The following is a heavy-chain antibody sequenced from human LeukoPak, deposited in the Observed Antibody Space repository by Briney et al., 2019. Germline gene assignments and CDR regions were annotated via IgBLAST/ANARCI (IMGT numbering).Heavy chain of an antibody. CDR2: ISSSGGTT. J-gene: IGHJ4*02. CDR1: GFTFSSYA. CDR3: AKLLRGTVVPFYDY. D-gene: IGHD3-10*01. V-gene: IGHV3-23*01. Sequence: GGSLRLSCAASGFTFSSYAMNWVRQAPGKGLEWVSVISSSGGTTYYSDSVKGRFIISRDNSKNTLYLQMNSLRVDDTAVYYCAKLLRGTVVPFYDYWGQGTLVTVSS.